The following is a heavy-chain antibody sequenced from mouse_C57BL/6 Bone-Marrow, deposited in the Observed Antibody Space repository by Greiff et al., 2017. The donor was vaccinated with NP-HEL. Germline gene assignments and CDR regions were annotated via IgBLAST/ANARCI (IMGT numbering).Heavy chain of an antibody. Sequence: EVMLVESGGDLVKPGGSLKLSCAASGFTFSSYGMSWVRQTPDKRLEWVATISSGGSYTYYPDSVKGRFTISRDNAKNTLYLQMSSLKSEDTAMYYCASTIAFAYWGQGTLVTVSA. CDR3: ASTIAFAY. J-gene: IGHJ3*01. V-gene: IGHV5-6*01. CDR1: GFTFSSYG. CDR2: ISSGGSYT. D-gene: IGHD1-1*02.